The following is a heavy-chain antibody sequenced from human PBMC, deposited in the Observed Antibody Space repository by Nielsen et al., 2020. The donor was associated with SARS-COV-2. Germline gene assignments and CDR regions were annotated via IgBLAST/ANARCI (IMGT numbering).Heavy chain of an antibody. CDR2: IWYDGRKK. Sequence: GGSLRLSCAASGFTFSSYGMNWVRQAPGKGLEWVAVIWYDGRKKYHADSVKGRFTISRDNSKNTLYLQMTSLRAEDTAMYYCAREGAGSSVYYGLDVWGQGTTVTVSS. V-gene: IGHV3-33*01. CDR3: AREGAGSSVYYGLDV. CDR1: GFTFSSYG. D-gene: IGHD6-13*01. J-gene: IGHJ6*02.